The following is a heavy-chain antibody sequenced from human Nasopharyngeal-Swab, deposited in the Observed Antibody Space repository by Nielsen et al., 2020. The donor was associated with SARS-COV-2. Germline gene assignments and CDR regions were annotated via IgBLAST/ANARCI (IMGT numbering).Heavy chain of an antibody. CDR2: IGDKDHNYAT. J-gene: IGHJ4*01. Sequence: GESLKISCAASGFIFRASAIHWVRQASGTGLELVGRIGDKDHNYATTYGASVQGRLTISRDDSKNTAFLQMDSLKTEDTALYYCTTDFYFDYWGHVSLVTVSS. CDR3: TTDFYFDY. CDR1: GFIFRASA. V-gene: IGHV3-73*01.